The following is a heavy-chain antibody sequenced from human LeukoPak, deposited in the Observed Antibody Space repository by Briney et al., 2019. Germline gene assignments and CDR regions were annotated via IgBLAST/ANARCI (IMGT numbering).Heavy chain of an antibody. CDR1: RVTFSSYS. V-gene: IGHV3-48*02. D-gene: IGHD3-22*01. J-gene: IGHJ4*02. CDR3: ARVRARGYYDSSDYQSGLTFDY. Sequence: GRSLRLSCAASRVTFSSYSMNWVRQAPGKGLEWVSYISSSSSTIYYADSVKGRFTISRDNAKNSLYLQMNSLRDEDTAVYYSARVRARGYYDSSDYQSGLTFDYWGQGTLVTVSS. CDR2: ISSSSSTI.